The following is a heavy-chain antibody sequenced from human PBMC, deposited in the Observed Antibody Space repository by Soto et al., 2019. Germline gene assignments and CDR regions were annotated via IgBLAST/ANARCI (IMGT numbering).Heavy chain of an antibody. D-gene: IGHD1-26*01. Sequence: SETLSLTCAVSGVSISSGGFSWGWIRQPPGKGLEWIGYISQSGNIYYNPSLKGRVTISVDTSKNQFSLKLSSVTAADTDVYYCARRYGSAIEYWGQGTLVTVSS. CDR2: ISQSGNI. V-gene: IGHV4-30-2*01. J-gene: IGHJ4*02. CDR3: ARRYGSAIEY. CDR1: GVSISSGGFS.